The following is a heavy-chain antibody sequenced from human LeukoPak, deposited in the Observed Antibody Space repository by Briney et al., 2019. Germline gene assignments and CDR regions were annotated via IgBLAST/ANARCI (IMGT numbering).Heavy chain of an antibody. J-gene: IGHJ6*03. D-gene: IGHD3-10*01. Sequence: PGGSLRLSCAASGFTLSRYWMHWVRQAPGKGLVWVSHISRDGSYTNYADSVKGRFTISRDNANNTLYLQMNSLRAEDTAVYYCVRWYGGSGLENYYYYMDVWGKGTTVTISS. CDR2: ISRDGSYT. V-gene: IGHV3-74*01. CDR1: GFTLSRYW. CDR3: VRWYGGSGLENYYYYMDV.